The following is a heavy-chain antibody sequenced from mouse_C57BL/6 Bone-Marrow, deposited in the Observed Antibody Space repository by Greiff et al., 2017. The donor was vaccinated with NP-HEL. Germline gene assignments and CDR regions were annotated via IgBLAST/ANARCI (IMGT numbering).Heavy chain of an antibody. V-gene: IGHV5-9-1*02. CDR1: GFTFSSYA. D-gene: IGHD1-1*01. J-gene: IGHJ3*01. CDR2: ISSGGDYI. Sequence: EVKVEESGEGLVKPGGSLKLSCAASGFTFSSYAMSWVRQTPEKRLEWVAYISSGGDYIYYADTVKGRFTISRDNARNTLYLQMSSLKSEDTAMYYCTRGSYYGSKRFAYWGQGTLVTVSA. CDR3: TRGSYYGSKRFAY.